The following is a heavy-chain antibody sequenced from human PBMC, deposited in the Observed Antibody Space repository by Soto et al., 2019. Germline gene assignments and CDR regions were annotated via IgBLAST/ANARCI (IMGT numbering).Heavy chain of an antibody. CDR2: IKSKTDGGAT. CDR1: VFTCSNAW. Sequence: PWWSLRLSCSATVFTCSNAWMSWFRQAPGKGLEWVGHIKSKTDGGATDYAAPVKGRFTISRDESENAVYLQMNSLKTEDTAVYYCTTDGLITFGGVLVPNWFDSWGQGTLVTVSS. J-gene: IGHJ5*01. D-gene: IGHD3-16*02. V-gene: IGHV3-15*01. CDR3: TTDGLITFGGVLVPNWFDS.